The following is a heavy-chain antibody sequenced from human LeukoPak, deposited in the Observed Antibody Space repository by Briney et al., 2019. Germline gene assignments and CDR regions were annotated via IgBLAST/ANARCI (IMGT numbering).Heavy chain of an antibody. CDR2: ISAYNGNT. V-gene: IGHV1-18*01. D-gene: IGHD2-15*01. J-gene: IGHJ5*02. CDR3: ARDPASLVVVAATGFDP. CDR1: GYTFTSYG. Sequence: GASVKVSCKASGYTFTSYGISWVRQAPGQGLEWMGWISAYNGNTNYAQKLQGRVTMTTDTSTSTAYMELRSLRSDDTAVYYCARDPASLVVVAATGFDPWGQGTLVTVSS.